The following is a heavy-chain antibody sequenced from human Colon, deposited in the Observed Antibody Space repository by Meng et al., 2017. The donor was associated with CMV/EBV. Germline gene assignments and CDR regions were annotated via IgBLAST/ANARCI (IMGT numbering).Heavy chain of an antibody. J-gene: IGHJ4*02. V-gene: IGHV3-72*01. Sequence: GESLKISCTASGFIFGDHFMYWVRQSPGKGLEWVGRAKNKPWQYGTEYAASVKGRFIISRDDSSGSLYLQMNSLKHEDTAVYYCVRDGRMYAFDYWGQGTLVTVSS. CDR1: GFIFGDHF. CDR3: VRDGRMYAFDY. D-gene: IGHD2-8*01. CDR2: AKNKPWQYGT.